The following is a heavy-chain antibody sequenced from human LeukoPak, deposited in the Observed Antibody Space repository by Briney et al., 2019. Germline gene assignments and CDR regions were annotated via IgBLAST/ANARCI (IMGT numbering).Heavy chain of an antibody. CDR1: GYSISSGDY. V-gene: IGHV4-38-2*01. J-gene: IGHJ5*02. CDR2: IYYSGST. CDR3: AKNSTAAWFDP. D-gene: IGHD2/OR15-2a*01. Sequence: SETLSLTCAVSGYSISSGDYWAGLRQPPGKGLEWIGSIYYSGSTDYNPSLKSRVSISVDTSKNQFSLKLFSVTAADTAVYYCAKNSTAAWFDPWGQGTLVTVSS.